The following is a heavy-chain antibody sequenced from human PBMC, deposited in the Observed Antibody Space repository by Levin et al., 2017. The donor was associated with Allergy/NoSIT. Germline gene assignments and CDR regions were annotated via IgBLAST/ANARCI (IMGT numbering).Heavy chain of an antibody. D-gene: IGHD4-17*01. J-gene: IGHJ6*02. CDR2: IRPDFGTA. CDR1: GSTFNSYA. CDR3: ARGTTETASLYYYGMDV. V-gene: IGHV1-69*13. Sequence: EASVKVSCKASGSTFNSYAFSWVRQAPGQGLEWMGGIRPDFGTANYPQKFQGRVTITAVESTSTAYMELSSLRSDDTAVYYCARGTTETASLYYYGMDVWGQGTTVTVSS.